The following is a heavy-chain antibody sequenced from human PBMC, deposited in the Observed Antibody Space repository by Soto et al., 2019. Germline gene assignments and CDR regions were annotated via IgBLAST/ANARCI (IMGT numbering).Heavy chain of an antibody. J-gene: IGHJ4*02. Sequence: GSLRLSCAASGFSFSDYTMNWVRQAPGKGLEWVSAISSSSSDYTFYADSVRGRFTISRDNAKKSLYLQMNSLRAEDTAVYYCSRFDYGDYFFDYWGQGTLVTVSS. V-gene: IGHV3-21*01. CDR2: ISSSSSDYT. CDR3: SRFDYGDYFFDY. CDR1: GFSFSDYT. D-gene: IGHD4-17*01.